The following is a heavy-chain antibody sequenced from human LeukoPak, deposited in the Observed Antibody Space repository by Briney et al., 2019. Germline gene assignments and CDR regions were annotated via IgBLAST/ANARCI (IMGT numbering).Heavy chain of an antibody. CDR1: GGSFSGYY. CDR3: ARGPLIVVVPAATYYFDY. J-gene: IGHJ4*02. Sequence: SETLSLTCAVYGGSFSGYYWSWIRQPPGKGLEWIGEINHSGSTNYNPSLKSRVTISVDTSKNQFSLKLSPVTAADTAVYYCARGPLIVVVPAATYYFDYWGQGTLVTVSS. CDR2: INHSGST. V-gene: IGHV4-34*01. D-gene: IGHD2-2*01.